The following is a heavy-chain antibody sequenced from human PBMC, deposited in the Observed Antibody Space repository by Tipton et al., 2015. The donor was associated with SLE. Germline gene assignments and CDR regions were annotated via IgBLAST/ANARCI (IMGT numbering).Heavy chain of an antibody. CDR1: GGSFSGYY. CDR2: INHSGRT. D-gene: IGHD5-24*01. CDR3: ARKRNGMGI. J-gene: IGHJ3*02. Sequence: LRLSCAVYGGSFSGYYWSWIRQPPGRGLEWIGEINHSGRTNYNSSLKSRVTISVDTSKNQFSLKLSSVTAADTAVYYCARKRNGMGIWGQGTMVTVSS. V-gene: IGHV4-34*01.